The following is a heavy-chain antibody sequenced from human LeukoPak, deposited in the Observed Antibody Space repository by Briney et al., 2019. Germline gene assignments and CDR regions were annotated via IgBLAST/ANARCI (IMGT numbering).Heavy chain of an antibody. CDR2: IRYDGSNY. V-gene: IGHV3-30*02. CDR1: GFTFSSYG. J-gene: IGHJ6*04. CDR3: AELGITMIGGV. Sequence: PGGSLRLSCAASGFTFSSYGMSWVRQAPGKGLEWVAFIRYDGSNYYYADSVKGRFTISRDNAKNSLYLQMNSLRAEDTAVYYCAELGITMIGGVWGKGTTVTISS. D-gene: IGHD3-10*02.